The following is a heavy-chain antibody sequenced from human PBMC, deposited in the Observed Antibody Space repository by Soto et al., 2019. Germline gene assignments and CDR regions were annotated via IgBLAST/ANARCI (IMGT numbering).Heavy chain of an antibody. CDR2: ISYDGSNK. Sequence: PGGSLRLSCAASGFTFSSYAMHWVRQAPGKGLEWVAVISYDGSNKYYADSVKGRFTISRDNSKNTLYLQMNSLRAEDTAVYYCARDLAHWGQGTLVTVPQ. D-gene: IGHD3-16*01. V-gene: IGHV3-30-3*01. J-gene: IGHJ4*02. CDR1: GFTFSSYA. CDR3: ARDLAH.